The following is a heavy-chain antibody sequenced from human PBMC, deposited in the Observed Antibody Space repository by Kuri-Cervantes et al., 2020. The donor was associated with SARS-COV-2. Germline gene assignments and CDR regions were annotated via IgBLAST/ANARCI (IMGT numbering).Heavy chain of an antibody. CDR2: IYYSGST. J-gene: IGHJ4*02. V-gene: IGHV4-59*01. Sequence: SETLSLTCIVSGGSISSYYWSWIRQPPGKGLEWIGYIYYSGSTNYNPSLKSRVTISVDTSKNQFSLKLSSVTAADTAVYYCARRGTIFGVATFDYWGQGTLVTVSS. CDR3: ARRGTIFGVATFDY. CDR1: GGSISSYY. D-gene: IGHD3-3*01.